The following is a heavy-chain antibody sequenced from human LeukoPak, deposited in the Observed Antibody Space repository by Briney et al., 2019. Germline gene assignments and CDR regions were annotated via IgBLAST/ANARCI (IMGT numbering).Heavy chain of an antibody. CDR2: IYTSGGT. CDR1: GGSLSSYY. V-gene: IGHV4-4*07. CDR3: ARSHGSGSYYTLNDY. D-gene: IGHD3-10*01. J-gene: IGHJ4*02. Sequence: PSETLSLTCTVSGGSLSSYYWSWIRQPAGKGLEWIGRIYTSGGTNYNPSLTSRVTMSVATSKNQFSLTLSSVTAADTAVYYCARSHGSGSYYTLNDYWGQGTLVTVSS.